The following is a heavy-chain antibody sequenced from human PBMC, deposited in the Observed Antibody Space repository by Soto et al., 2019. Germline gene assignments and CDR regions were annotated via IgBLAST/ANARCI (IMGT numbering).Heavy chain of an antibody. Sequence: QVQLVESGGGVVQPGRSLRLSCAASGFTFSSYGMHWVRQAPGKGLEWVAVISYDGSNKYYADSVKGRFTISRDNSKNTLYLQMNSLRAEDTAVYYCAKDLSWQGGGYYYYGMDVWGQGTTVTVSS. V-gene: IGHV3-30*18. J-gene: IGHJ6*02. CDR3: AKDLSWQGGGYYYYGMDV. CDR1: GFTFSSYG. CDR2: ISYDGSNK. D-gene: IGHD1-26*01.